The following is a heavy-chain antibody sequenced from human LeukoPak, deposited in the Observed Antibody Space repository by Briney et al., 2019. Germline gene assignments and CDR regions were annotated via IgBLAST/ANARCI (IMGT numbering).Heavy chain of an antibody. J-gene: IGHJ4*02. CDR3: AGDTENFDY. V-gene: IGHV4-61*02. D-gene: IGHD4-11*01. Sequence: SDTLSLTCTVSGGSISSGSYYWSWLRQPAGKGLEWIGRIYTSGSTNYNPSLKSRVTISVDTSKNQFSLKLSSVTAADTAVYYCAGDTENFDYWGQGTLVTVSS. CDR2: IYTSGST. CDR1: GGSISSGSYY.